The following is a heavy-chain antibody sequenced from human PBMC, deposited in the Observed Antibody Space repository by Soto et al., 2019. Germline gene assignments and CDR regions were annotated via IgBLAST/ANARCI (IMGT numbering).Heavy chain of an antibody. Sequence: SQTLSLTCAISGDSVSSNSAAWNWIRQSPSRGLEWLGRTYYRSKWYNDYAVSVKSRIIINPDTSKNQFSLQLNSVTPEDTAVYYCARDSGGYCSSTSCYLGVIYDYWGQGTLVTVSS. CDR3: ARDSGGYCSSTSCYLGVIYDY. J-gene: IGHJ4*02. D-gene: IGHD2-2*01. V-gene: IGHV6-1*01. CDR1: GDSVSSNSAA. CDR2: TYYRSKWYN.